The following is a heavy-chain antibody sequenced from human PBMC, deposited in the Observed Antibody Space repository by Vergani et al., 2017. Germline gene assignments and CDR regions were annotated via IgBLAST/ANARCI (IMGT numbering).Heavy chain of an antibody. V-gene: IGHV4-39*07. CDR1: GGSISSSSYY. CDR2: IYYSGST. D-gene: IGHD3-9*01. Sequence: QVQLQESGPGLVKPSETLSLTCTVSGGSISSSSYYWGWIRQPPGKGLEWIGSIYYSGSTYYNPSLKSRVTISVDTSKNQFSLKLSSVTAADTAVYYCARDRAHYDILTGYYRYYYYGMDVWGQGTTVTVSS. J-gene: IGHJ6*02. CDR3: ARDRAHYDILTGYYRYYYYGMDV.